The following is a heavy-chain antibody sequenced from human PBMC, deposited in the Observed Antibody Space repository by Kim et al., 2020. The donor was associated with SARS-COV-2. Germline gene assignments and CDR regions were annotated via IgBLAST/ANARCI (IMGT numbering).Heavy chain of an antibody. Sequence: SVKVSCKASGFTFTSSAMQWVRQARGQRLEWIGCIVVGSGNTNYAQKFQERVTITRDMSTSTAYMELSSLRSEDTAVYYCAAANRFIIFPDYWGQGTLVTVSS. CDR3: AAANRFIIFPDY. J-gene: IGHJ4*02. V-gene: IGHV1-58*02. CDR2: IVVGSGNT. CDR1: GFTFTSSA. D-gene: IGHD3-10*01.